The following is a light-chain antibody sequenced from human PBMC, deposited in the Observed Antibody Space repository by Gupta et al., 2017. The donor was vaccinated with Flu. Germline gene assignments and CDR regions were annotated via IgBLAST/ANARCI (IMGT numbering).Light chain of an antibody. J-gene: IGKJ1*01. V-gene: IGKV1-39*01. CDR3: QQSYSTLWT. Sequence: QMTPSPSSLSASVGNRVTITCRASQSISSYLNWYQQKPGKAPKLLIYAASSLQSGVPSRFSGSGSGTDFTLTINSLQPEDFATYYCQQSYSTLWTFGQGTKVEIK. CDR2: AAS. CDR1: QSISSY.